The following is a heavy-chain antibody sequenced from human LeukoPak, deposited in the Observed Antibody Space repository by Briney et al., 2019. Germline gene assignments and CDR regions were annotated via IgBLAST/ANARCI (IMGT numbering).Heavy chain of an antibody. D-gene: IGHD6-13*01. Sequence: PSETLSLACTVAGGSISRDYGGWVRQPPGKGLEWIGYIYYSGTTNYNPSLKSRVTISVDTSKNQFSLKLSSVTAADTAVYYCARGVYIAAAQYGYWGQGTLVTVSS. J-gene: IGHJ4*02. CDR3: ARGVYIAAAQYGY. CDR2: IYYSGTT. V-gene: IGHV4-59*01. CDR1: GGSISRDY.